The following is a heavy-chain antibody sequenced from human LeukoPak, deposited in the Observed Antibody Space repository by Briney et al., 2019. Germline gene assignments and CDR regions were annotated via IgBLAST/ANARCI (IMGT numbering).Heavy chain of an antibody. CDR3: ARTPRLVQIDY. Sequence: SETLSLTCTVSGCSISSSSYYWGWIRQPPGKGLEWIGSIYYSGSTYYNPSLKSRVTISVDTSKNQFALKLSSVTAADTAVYYCARTPRLVQIDYWGQGTLVTVSS. CDR2: IYYSGST. D-gene: IGHD1-1*01. CDR1: GCSISSSSYY. J-gene: IGHJ4*02. V-gene: IGHV4-39*06.